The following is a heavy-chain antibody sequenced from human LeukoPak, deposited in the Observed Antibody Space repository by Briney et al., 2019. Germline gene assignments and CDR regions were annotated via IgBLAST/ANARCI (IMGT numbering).Heavy chain of an antibody. D-gene: IGHD4-17*01. J-gene: IGHJ4*02. CDR1: GGSISRYY. CDR3: ARSHDYGDYVEY. Sequence: PSETLSLTCTVSGGSISRYYWSWIRQPPGKGLEWIGYIYYSGSTNYNPSLKSRVTISVDTSKNQFSPKLNSVTAADTAVYFCARSHDYGDYVEYWGQGTLVTVSS. CDR2: IYYSGST. V-gene: IGHV4-59*08.